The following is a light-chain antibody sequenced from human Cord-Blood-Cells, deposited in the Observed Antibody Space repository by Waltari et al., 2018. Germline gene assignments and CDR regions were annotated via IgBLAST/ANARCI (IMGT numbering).Light chain of an antibody. CDR1: SSDVGGYNL. J-gene: IGLJ3*02. CDR2: EGS. V-gene: IGLV2-23*01. Sequence: HSALNQPASVSGSPGPSITISCTGTSSDVGGYNLVSWYQQHPGKAPKRMIYEGSKRPSGVSNRFSGSKSGNTASLTISGLQAEDEADYYCCSYAGSRVFGGGTKLTVL. CDR3: CSYAGSRV.